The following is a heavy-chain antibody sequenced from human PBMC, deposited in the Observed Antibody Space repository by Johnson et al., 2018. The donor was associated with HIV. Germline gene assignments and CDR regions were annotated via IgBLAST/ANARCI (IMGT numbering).Heavy chain of an antibody. CDR2: ISYDGSNK. Sequence: QVQLVESGGGVVQPGRSLRLSCAASGFTFSNYAMHWVRQAPGKGLEWVAVISYDGSNKYYADSVKGRFTISRDNSKNTLYLQMNSLRAEDTAVYYCAREKQNYYDSSGYAFDIWGQGTMVTVSS. CDR1: GFTFSNYA. CDR3: AREKQNYYDSSGYAFDI. D-gene: IGHD3-22*01. J-gene: IGHJ3*02. V-gene: IGHV3-30-3*01.